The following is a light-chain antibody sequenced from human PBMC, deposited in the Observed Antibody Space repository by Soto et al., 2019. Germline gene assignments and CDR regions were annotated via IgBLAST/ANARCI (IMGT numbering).Light chain of an antibody. CDR2: DAS. J-gene: IGKJ5*01. CDR1: QSVTRN. V-gene: IGKV3-11*01. CDR3: QQSDNWHPEIR. Sequence: EVVLTQSPASLSLSQGEEATLSCRARQSVTRNLAWYRQRAGQAPSHLIYDASSRATGIPDRFSGSGSGTDFTLTISSREPEDFAVYYCQQSDNWHPEIRVGQGTRLESK.